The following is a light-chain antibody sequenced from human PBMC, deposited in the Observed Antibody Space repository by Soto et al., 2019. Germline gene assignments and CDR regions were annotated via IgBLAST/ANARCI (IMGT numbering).Light chain of an antibody. CDR2: TAS. V-gene: IGKV1-5*03. Sequence: DIQMTQSPSTLSASVGDRVTITCRASQSINTWLAWYQQKPGKAPRLLIYTASSLESGVPSRFSGSGSGTEFTLTVSSLQPDDFATYYCPQHESSPRTLGQGTKVEIK. J-gene: IGKJ1*01. CDR1: QSINTW. CDR3: PQHESSPRT.